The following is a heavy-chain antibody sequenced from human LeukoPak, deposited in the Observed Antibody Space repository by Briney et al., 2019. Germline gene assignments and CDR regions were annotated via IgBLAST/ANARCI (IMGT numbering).Heavy chain of an antibody. Sequence: SGTLSLTCTVSAYSISDGWVWGMIRQPPGKGLEWIGSIYHSGTTYYNPSLKSRVTMSVDTSNNQFSLKLTSVTAADTAMYYCSRLSHVAGASKVSWFDPWGQGTLVTVSS. V-gene: IGHV4-38-2*02. CDR3: SRLSHVAGASKVSWFDP. J-gene: IGHJ5*02. D-gene: IGHD1-26*01. CDR1: AYSISDGWV. CDR2: IYHSGTT.